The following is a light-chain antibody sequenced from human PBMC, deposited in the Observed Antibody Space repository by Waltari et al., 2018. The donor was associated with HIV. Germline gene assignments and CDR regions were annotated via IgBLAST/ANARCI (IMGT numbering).Light chain of an antibody. CDR1: SSNIGAGYF. J-gene: IGLJ2*01. CDR2: SHI. V-gene: IGLV1-40*01. CDR3: QSYDSSLRASV. Sequence: QSALTQPPSVSGAPSQRVTISCTGNSSNIGAGYFVHWYQHLPGTPPKLLVDSHINLPSGVPDRFSGSKSGTSASLVITGLQAEDEADYYCQSYDSSLRASVFGGGTKLTVL.